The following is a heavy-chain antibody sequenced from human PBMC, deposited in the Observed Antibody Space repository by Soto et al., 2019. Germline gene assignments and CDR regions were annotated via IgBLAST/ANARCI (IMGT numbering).Heavy chain of an antibody. J-gene: IGHJ6*02. D-gene: IGHD5-12*01. V-gene: IGHV1-8*01. Sequence: GASVKVSCKASGYTFTSYDINWVRQATGQGLEWMGWMNPNSGNTGYAQKFQGRVTMTRNTSISTAYMELSSLRSEDTAVYYCARDGGGYSGYDHPPVYYYYYGMDVWGQGTTVTVSS. CDR3: ARDGGGYSGYDHPPVYYYYYGMDV. CDR2: MNPNSGNT. CDR1: GYTFTSYD.